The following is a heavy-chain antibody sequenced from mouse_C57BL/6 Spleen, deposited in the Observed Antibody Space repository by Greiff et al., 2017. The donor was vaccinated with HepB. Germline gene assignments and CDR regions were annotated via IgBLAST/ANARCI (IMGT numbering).Heavy chain of an antibody. Sequence: VKLMESGPGLVVPSQSLSITCTVSGFSLTSYGVHWVRQPPGKGLEWLVVIWSDGSTTYNSALKSRLSISKDNSKSQVFLKMNSLQTDDTAMYYCARHVGYYDAMDYWGQGTSVTVSS. CDR1: GFSLTSYG. J-gene: IGHJ4*01. V-gene: IGHV2-6-1*01. CDR3: ARHVGYYDAMDY. CDR2: IWSDGST. D-gene: IGHD2-2*01.